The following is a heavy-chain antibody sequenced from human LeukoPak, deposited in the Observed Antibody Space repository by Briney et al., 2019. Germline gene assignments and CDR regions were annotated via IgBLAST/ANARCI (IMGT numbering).Heavy chain of an antibody. CDR3: ARHAFHNDNSDYYFAH. CDR1: GYSFTNYW. Sequence: PGESLKISCKGSGYSFTNYWIGWVRQMPGKGLEWVGLIYPGESDIRYSPSFQGQVTISADKSISTAYLQWSSLKASDTAMHYCARHAFHNDNSDYYFAHWGQGTLVTVSS. D-gene: IGHD3-22*01. J-gene: IGHJ4*02. CDR2: IYPGESDI. V-gene: IGHV5-51*01.